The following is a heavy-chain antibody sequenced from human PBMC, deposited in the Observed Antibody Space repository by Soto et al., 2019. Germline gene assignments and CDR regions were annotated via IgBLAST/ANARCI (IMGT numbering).Heavy chain of an antibody. D-gene: IGHD5-12*01. V-gene: IGHV1-8*01. Sequence: QVPLVQSGAEVKKPGASVKVSCKASGYTFTSYDINRVRQATAQGLEWMGWINPNSGNTGYAQKFQGRVTMNRNTSISTAYMELSSLRSEDTAVSYCARGRGYSGYSYWGQGTLVTVSS. CDR3: ARGRGYSGYSY. CDR2: INPNSGNT. CDR1: GYTFTSYD. J-gene: IGHJ4*02.